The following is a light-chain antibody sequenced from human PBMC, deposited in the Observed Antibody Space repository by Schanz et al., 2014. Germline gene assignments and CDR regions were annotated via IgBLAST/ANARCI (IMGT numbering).Light chain of an antibody. CDR3: AAWDDSLNGQL. V-gene: IGLV1-44*01. CDR1: RSNIGSNS. Sequence: QSVLTQPPSASGTPGQRVTISCSGGRSNIGSNSVNWYQQLPGTAPKLLIYSNDRRPSGVPDRFSASKSGTSASLAISGLQSEDEADYYCAAWDDSLNGQLFGGGTKLTVL. CDR2: SND. J-gene: IGLJ3*02.